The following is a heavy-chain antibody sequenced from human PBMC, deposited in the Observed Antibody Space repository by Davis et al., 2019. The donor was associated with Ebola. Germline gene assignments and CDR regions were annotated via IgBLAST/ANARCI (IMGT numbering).Heavy chain of an antibody. D-gene: IGHD4-17*01. CDR1: GDSIRSSGYY. CDR3: ARTTKTNIEDSGLGYNSFDS. J-gene: IGHJ5*01. Sequence: MPSETLSLTCTVSGDSIRSSGYYWGWIRQSPGKGLEWIASISYSGNTFYNPSLRSRVAISVDSSKNQFSLKINSVTAADTATYYCARTTKTNIEDSGLGYNSFDSWGQGVLVSVSS. V-gene: IGHV4-39*07. CDR2: ISYSGNT.